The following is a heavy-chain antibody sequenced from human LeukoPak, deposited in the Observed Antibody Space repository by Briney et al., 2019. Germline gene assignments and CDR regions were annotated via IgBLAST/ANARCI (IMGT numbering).Heavy chain of an antibody. CDR2: LYTSGST. D-gene: IGHD3-9*01. J-gene: IGHJ3*02. V-gene: IGHV4-61*02. Sequence: SETLSLTCTVSGGSISSGSYYWSWIRQPAGKGLEWIGRLYTSGSTNYNPSLKSRVTISVDTSKDQFSLKLSSVTAADTAVYYCARVGLRYFDWLLSSSHDAFDIWGQGTMVTVSS. CDR3: ARVGLRYFDWLLSSSHDAFDI. CDR1: GGSISSGSYY.